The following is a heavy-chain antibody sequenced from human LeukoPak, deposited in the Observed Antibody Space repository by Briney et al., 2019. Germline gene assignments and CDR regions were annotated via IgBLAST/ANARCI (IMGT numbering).Heavy chain of an antibody. V-gene: IGHV3-74*01. CDR1: GFTFRSYW. CDR2: ISGDGSMT. CDR3: ARCSSSSGGASHYLDY. Sequence: GGPLRLSCAVSGFTFRSYWMHWVRQAPGKGLVWVSRISGDGSMTNYADSVKGRFTISRDNAKNTVYLQMNSLRAEDTAVYYCARCSSSSGGASHYLDYWGQGTLVTVSS. D-gene: IGHD6-6*01. J-gene: IGHJ4*02.